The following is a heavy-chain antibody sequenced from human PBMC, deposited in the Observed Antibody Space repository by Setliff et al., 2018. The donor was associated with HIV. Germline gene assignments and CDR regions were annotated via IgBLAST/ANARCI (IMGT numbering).Heavy chain of an antibody. CDR1: GYSFPTYW. CDR3: ARVDMGYYYDRSGYIFFPGLPDY. J-gene: IGHJ4*02. D-gene: IGHD3-22*01. V-gene: IGHV5-51*01. Sequence: GESLKISCKGSGYSFPTYWIAWVRQMPGKGLEWMGVIYPDESDSRDSPSVRGKVTISADKSINTAYLQWSSLKASDTAMYYCARVDMGYYYDRSGYIFFPGLPDYWGQGTLVTVSS. CDR2: IYPDESDS.